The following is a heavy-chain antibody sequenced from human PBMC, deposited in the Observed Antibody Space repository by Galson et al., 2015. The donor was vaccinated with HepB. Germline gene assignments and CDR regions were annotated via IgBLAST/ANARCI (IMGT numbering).Heavy chain of an antibody. V-gene: IGHV3-33*08. J-gene: IGHJ4*02. CDR2: IWYDGSNK. Sequence: SLRLSCAASGFTFSSYGMHWVRQAPGKGLEWVAVIWYDGSNKYYAGSVKGRFTISRDNSKNTLYLQMNSLRAEDTAVYYCARGARSSGWYGDWGQGTLVTVSS. D-gene: IGHD6-19*01. CDR1: GFTFSSYG. CDR3: ARGARSSGWYGD.